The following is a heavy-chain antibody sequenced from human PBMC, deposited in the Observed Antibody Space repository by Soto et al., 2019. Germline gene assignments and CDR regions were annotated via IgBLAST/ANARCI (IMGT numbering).Heavy chain of an antibody. CDR3: AKRYSGYDDAFEI. V-gene: IGHV4-59*08. CDR1: GGSISSYY. CDR2: IYYSGST. Sequence: SETLSLTCTVSGGSISSYYWSWIRQPPGKGLEWIGYIYYSGSTNYNPSLKSRVTISVDTSKNQFSLKLSSVTAADTAVYYCAKRYSGYDDAFEIWGQGTMVTVSS. J-gene: IGHJ3*02. D-gene: IGHD5-12*01.